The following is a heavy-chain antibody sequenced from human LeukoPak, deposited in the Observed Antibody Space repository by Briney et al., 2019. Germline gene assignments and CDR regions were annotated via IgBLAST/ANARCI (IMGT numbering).Heavy chain of an antibody. J-gene: IGHJ6*02. CDR3: ASEIVGATQAGIPLYYYGMDV. V-gene: IGHV1-69*04. D-gene: IGHD1-26*01. Sequence: GASVNVSCKASGCTFSSYAISWVRQAPGQGLEWVGRIIPILGIANYAQKLQGRVTITADKSTSTAYMEMRSLRPEDTAVYYCASEIVGATQAGIPLYYYGMDVWGQGTTVTVSS. CDR1: GCTFSSYA. CDR2: IIPILGIA.